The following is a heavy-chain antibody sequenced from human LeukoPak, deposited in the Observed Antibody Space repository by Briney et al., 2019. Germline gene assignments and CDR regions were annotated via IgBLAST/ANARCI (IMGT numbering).Heavy chain of an antibody. CDR1: GGSISSHY. CDR2: IYYSGST. Sequence: SETLSLTCTVSGGSISSHYWSWIRQPPGKGLEWIGYIYYSGSTNYNPSLKSRVTISVDTSKNQFSLKLSSVTAADTAVYYCARVKDFWSGYQSNWFDPWGQGTLVTVSS. D-gene: IGHD3-3*01. J-gene: IGHJ5*02. CDR3: ARVKDFWSGYQSNWFDP. V-gene: IGHV4-59*11.